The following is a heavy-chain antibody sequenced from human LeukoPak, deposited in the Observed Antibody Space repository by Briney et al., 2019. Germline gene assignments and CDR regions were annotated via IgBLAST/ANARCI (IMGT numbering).Heavy chain of an antibody. CDR1: GYTFTGYY. Sequence: GASVKVSCKASGYTFTGYYMHWVRQAPGQGLEWMGWINPNSGGTNYAQKFQGRVTMTRDTSISTAYMELSRLRSDDTAVYYCARETRGMVRGGTLNYYYYMDVWGKGTTVTVSS. J-gene: IGHJ6*03. CDR3: ARETRGMVRGGTLNYYYYMDV. V-gene: IGHV1-2*02. D-gene: IGHD3-10*01. CDR2: INPNSGGT.